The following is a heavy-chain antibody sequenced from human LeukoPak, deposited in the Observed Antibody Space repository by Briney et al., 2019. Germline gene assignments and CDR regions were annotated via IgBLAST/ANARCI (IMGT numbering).Heavy chain of an antibody. Sequence: GASVKVSCKASGYTFTSYAISWVRQAPGQGLEWMGGIIPIFGTANYAQKFQGRVTITADESTSTAYMELSSLRSEDTAVYYCARGILLSGYYYYGMDVWGQGTTVTVSS. D-gene: IGHD1-26*01. CDR1: GYTFTSYA. CDR2: IIPIFGTA. V-gene: IGHV1-69*13. J-gene: IGHJ6*02. CDR3: ARGILLSGYYYYGMDV.